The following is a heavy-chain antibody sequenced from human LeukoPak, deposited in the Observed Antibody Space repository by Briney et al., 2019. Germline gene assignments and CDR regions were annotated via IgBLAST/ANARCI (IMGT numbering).Heavy chain of an antibody. CDR1: GYTFTTYP. CDR3: AKDASGSHHDY. V-gene: IGHV1-3*01. D-gene: IGHD3-10*01. J-gene: IGHJ4*02. CDR2: INAGNGNT. Sequence: ASVKVSCKASGYTFTTYPIHWVRKAPGQRLEWMGWINAGNGNTKYSQKFQGKVTTTSDSSASTAYMELSSLRSKATAVYYCAKDASGSHHDYWGQGTLVTVSS.